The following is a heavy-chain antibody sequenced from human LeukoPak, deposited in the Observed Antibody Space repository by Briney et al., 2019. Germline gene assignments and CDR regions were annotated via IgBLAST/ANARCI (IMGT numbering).Heavy chain of an antibody. D-gene: IGHD6-13*01. CDR2: VTPNSGNA. Sequence: ASVKVSCKASGYTFTGYDINWVRQATGQGLEWMGWVTPNSGNARYAQKFQGRVTMTRNTSISTAYMELSSLRLEDTAVYLCARLGSSWYGGVDPWGQGTLVTVSS. J-gene: IGHJ5*02. V-gene: IGHV1-8*01. CDR1: GYTFTGYD. CDR3: ARLGSSWYGGVDP.